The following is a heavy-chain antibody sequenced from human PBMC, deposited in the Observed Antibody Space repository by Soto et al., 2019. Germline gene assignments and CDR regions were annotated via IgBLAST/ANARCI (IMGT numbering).Heavy chain of an antibody. CDR3: ARFLEERKFGVVIAAFFDY. CDR2: IYYSGST. J-gene: IGHJ4*02. D-gene: IGHD3-3*01. V-gene: IGHV4-59*01. Sequence: QVQLQESGPGLVKPSETLSLTCTVSGGSISSYYWSWIRQPPGKGLEWIGYIYYSGSTNYNPSLKSRVTISVDTSKNQFSLKLSSVTAADTAVYYCARFLEERKFGVVIAAFFDYWGQGTLVTVSS. CDR1: GGSISSYY.